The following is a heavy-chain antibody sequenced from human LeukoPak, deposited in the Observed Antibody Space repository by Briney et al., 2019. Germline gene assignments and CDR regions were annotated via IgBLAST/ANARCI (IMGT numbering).Heavy chain of an antibody. CDR1: GFTVSSNY. Sequence: PGGSLRLSCAASGFTVSSNYMSWVRQAPGKGLEWVSVLYGGGATFYSDSVKGRFTISRDNSKNTLYLQMNSLTAGDTAIYYCARASTIAAAGLFDYWGQGALVTVSS. V-gene: IGHV3-53*01. CDR2: LYGGGAT. CDR3: ARASTIAAAGLFDY. D-gene: IGHD6-13*01. J-gene: IGHJ4*02.